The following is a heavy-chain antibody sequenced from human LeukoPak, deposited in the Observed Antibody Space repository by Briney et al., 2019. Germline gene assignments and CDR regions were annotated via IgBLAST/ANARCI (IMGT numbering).Heavy chain of an antibody. Sequence: SETLSLTCSVSGDSISSGNYYWGWIRQPPGKGLEWIGNLYYSGSTYYYPSFKSRVTISVDTSKNQFSLKLSSVTAADTAVYYCASDRSSWNPGAPSWGQGTLVTVSS. V-gene: IGHV4-39*01. D-gene: IGHD6-13*01. J-gene: IGHJ5*02. CDR3: ASDRSSWNPGAPS. CDR2: LYYSGST. CDR1: GDSISSGNYY.